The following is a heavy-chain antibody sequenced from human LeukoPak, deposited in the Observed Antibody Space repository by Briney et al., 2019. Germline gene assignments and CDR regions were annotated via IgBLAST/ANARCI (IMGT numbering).Heavy chain of an antibody. Sequence: GGSLRLSCAASGFTYRSYGMHWVRQAPGTGPVWVAVISYDGSNKYYADSVKGRFTISRDNSKNTLYLQMNSLRAEDTAVYYCAKALGATRWDAFDIWGQGTMVTVSS. CDR2: ISYDGSNK. CDR1: GFTYRSYG. V-gene: IGHV3-30*18. J-gene: IGHJ3*02. D-gene: IGHD1-26*01. CDR3: AKALGATRWDAFDI.